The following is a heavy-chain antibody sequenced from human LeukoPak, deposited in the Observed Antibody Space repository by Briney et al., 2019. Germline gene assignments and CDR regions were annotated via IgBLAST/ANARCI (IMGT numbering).Heavy chain of an antibody. CDR3: ARGYCSSTSCRSWGVPDY. V-gene: IGHV3-23*01. Sequence: PGGSLRLSCAASGFTFSSYAMSWVRQAPGKGLEWVSAISGSGGSTYYADSVKGRFTISRDNSKNTLYLQMNSLRAEDTAVYYCARGYCSSTSCRSWGVPDYWRQGTLVTVSS. J-gene: IGHJ4*02. D-gene: IGHD2-2*01. CDR1: GFTFSSYA. CDR2: ISGSGGST.